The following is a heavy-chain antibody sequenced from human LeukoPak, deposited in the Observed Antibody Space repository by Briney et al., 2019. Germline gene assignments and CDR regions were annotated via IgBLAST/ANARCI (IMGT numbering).Heavy chain of an antibody. J-gene: IGHJ6*02. CDR1: GYTFTGYY. Sequence: ASVKVSCKASGYTFTGYYIHWVRQAPGQGLEWMGWINPNSGGTSCAQKFQGRVTMTTDTSISTAYMELSRLRSDDTAVYYCARDSNSSGWFLYYAMDVWGQGTTVTVSS. V-gene: IGHV1-2*02. D-gene: IGHD6-19*01. CDR2: INPNSGGT. CDR3: ARDSNSSGWFLYYAMDV.